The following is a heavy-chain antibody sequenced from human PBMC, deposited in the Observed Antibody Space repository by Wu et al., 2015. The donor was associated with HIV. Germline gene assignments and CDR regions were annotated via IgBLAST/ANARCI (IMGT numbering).Heavy chain of an antibody. J-gene: IGHJ6*02. Sequence: QVHLVQSGAEVKKPGSAVKVSCKASGGTLSSHTLNWVRQAPGQGLEWMGGIITPFGSAQYAQKFKGRLTITTDESMTTAYMELSGLRFEDTAIYYCARTVGVXLTSGYYYYAMDVVGPRDHGHRLL. CDR2: IITPFGSA. CDR3: ARTVGVXLTSGYYYYAMDV. D-gene: IGHD3-16*01. CDR1: GGTLSSHT. V-gene: IGHV1-69*05.